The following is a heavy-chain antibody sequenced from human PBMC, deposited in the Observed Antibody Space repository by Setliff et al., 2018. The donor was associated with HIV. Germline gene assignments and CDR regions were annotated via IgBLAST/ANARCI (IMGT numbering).Heavy chain of an antibody. V-gene: IGHV4-39*02. CDR2: VHYSGNT. Sequence: PSETLSLTCIVSRGSISSTSHYWAWIRQPPGKGLEWIGNVHYSGNTYYTSSLQSRVIISADTSKSQFYLRLSSVTAADTGVYYCARVGGYSSSSRDFYYHNMEVWGKGTTVTVSS. J-gene: IGHJ6*03. CDR3: ARVGGYSSSSRDFYYHNMEV. D-gene: IGHD6-6*01. CDR1: RGSISSTSHY.